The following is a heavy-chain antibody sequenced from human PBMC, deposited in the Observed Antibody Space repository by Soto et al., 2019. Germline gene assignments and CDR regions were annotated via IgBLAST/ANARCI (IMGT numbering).Heavy chain of an antibody. V-gene: IGHV5-10-1*01. J-gene: IGHJ4*02. Sequence: PGESLKISCKGSGYSFTSYWISWVRQMPGKGLEWMGRIDPSDSYTNYSPSFQGHVTISADKFISTAYLQWSSLKASDTAMYYCARRGSSMADYWGQGTLVTVAS. CDR1: GYSFTSYW. CDR3: ARRGSSMADY. D-gene: IGHD6-13*01. CDR2: IDPSDSYT.